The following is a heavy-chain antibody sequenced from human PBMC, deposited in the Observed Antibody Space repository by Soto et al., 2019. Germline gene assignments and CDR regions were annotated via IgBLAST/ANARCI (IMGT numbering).Heavy chain of an antibody. CDR1: GGSISSGGYY. D-gene: IGHD3-9*01. CDR2: IYYSGST. J-gene: IGHJ5*02. Sequence: PSETLSLTCTVSGGSISSGGYYWSWIRQHPGKGLEWIGYIYYSGSTYYNPSLKSRVTISVDTSKNQFSLKLSSVTAADTAVYYCASALGYFDHLPNWFDPWGQRTPVTVSS. V-gene: IGHV4-31*03. CDR3: ASALGYFDHLPNWFDP.